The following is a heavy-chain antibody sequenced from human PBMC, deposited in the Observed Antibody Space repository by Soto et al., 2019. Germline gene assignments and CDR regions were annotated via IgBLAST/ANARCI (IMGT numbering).Heavy chain of an antibody. V-gene: IGHV5-10-1*01. Sequence: GESLKISCKGSGYSFTSYWISWVRQMPGKGLEWMGRIDPTDSYTNYSPSFQGHVTISADKSISTAYLQWSSLKASDTAMYYCAISPGEDIVVVPAAALDYWGQGTLVTVSS. CDR1: GYSFTSYW. CDR3: AISPGEDIVVVPAAALDY. CDR2: IDPTDSYT. J-gene: IGHJ4*02. D-gene: IGHD2-2*01.